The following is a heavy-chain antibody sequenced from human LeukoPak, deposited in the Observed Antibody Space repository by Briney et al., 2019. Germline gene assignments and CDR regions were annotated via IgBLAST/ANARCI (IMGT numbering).Heavy chain of an antibody. V-gene: IGHV3-21*01. J-gene: IGHJ6*04. CDR1: GFTFSSYS. Sequence: GGSLRLSCAASGFTFSSYSMNWVRQAPGEGLEGVSSISSSSSYIYYADSGKGRFTISRDNAKNALYLQMNSMRAEDTAVYYCARDRFGAAGDGMDVWGKGTTVTVSS. D-gene: IGHD3-10*01. CDR3: ARDRFGAAGDGMDV. CDR2: ISSSSSYI.